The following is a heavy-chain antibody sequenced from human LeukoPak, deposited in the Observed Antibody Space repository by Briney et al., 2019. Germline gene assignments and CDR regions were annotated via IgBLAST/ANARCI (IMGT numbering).Heavy chain of an antibody. J-gene: IGHJ6*04. Sequence: SQTLSLTCTVSGDSLTSGSRYWSWIRQPAGKGLEWIGHFYSSTRTTYNPSLESRVTISGDTAKNQFSLKLDSVTAADTAVYFCARCMSELDYGDYAYYYHMDVWGKGTTVTVTS. V-gene: IGHV4-61*09. CDR3: ARCMSELDYGDYAYYYHMDV. CDR1: GDSLTSGSRY. CDR2: FYSSTRT. D-gene: IGHD4-17*01.